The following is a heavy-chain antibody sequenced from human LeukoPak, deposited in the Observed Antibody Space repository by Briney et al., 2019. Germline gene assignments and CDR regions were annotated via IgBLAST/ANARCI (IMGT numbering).Heavy chain of an antibody. V-gene: IGHV3-74*01. CDR2: INSDGKTT. CDR3: TRDITLTRGGRSDY. CDR1: GFTFSSYW. Sequence: GGSLRLSCAAPGFTFSSYWMYWVRQAPGKGLVWVSRINSDGKTTNYADSVKGRFTISRDNAKNTLYLQMNSLRAEDTAVYYCTRDITLTRGGRSDYWGQGTLVTVSA. D-gene: IGHD3-10*01. J-gene: IGHJ4*02.